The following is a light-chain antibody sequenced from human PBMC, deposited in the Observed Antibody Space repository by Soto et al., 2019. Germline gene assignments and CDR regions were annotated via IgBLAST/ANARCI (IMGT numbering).Light chain of an antibody. CDR2: AVS. Sequence: QSALAQPASVSGSPGQSITISCSGTSSDIGSYNHVAWYQQFPGKSPKLIIYAVSDRPSGVSDRFSGSKSGISASLTISGLQHDEEPDYSCISYNDRQSYLFGTGTKVTV. V-gene: IGLV2-14*01. CDR3: ISYNDRQSYL. CDR1: SSDIGSYNH. J-gene: IGLJ1*01.